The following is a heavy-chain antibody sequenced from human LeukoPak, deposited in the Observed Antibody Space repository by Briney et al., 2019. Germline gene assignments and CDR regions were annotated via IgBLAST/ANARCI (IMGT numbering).Heavy chain of an antibody. D-gene: IGHD3-3*01. V-gene: IGHV1-18*01. CDR1: GYTFTSYG. CDR3: ARSVRGQYDFWSGAFDI. Sequence: ASVKVSCKASGYTFTSYGISWVRQAPGQGLEWMGWISAYNGNTNYAQKLQGRVTMTTDTSTSTAYMELSRLRSDDTAVYYCARSVRGQYDFWSGAFDIWGKGTMVTVSS. CDR2: ISAYNGNT. J-gene: IGHJ3*02.